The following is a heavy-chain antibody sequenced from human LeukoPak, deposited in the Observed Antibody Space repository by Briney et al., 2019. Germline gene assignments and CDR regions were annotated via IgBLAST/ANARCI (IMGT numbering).Heavy chain of an antibody. V-gene: IGHV3-23*01. Sequence: GGSLRLSWAASGFTFSSYAMSWVRQAPGKGLEWVSAISGSGGSTYYADSVKGRFTISRDNSKNTLYLQMNSLRAEDTAVYYCAKDLGIAVADHNFDYWGQGTLVTVSS. J-gene: IGHJ4*02. CDR2: ISGSGGST. CDR1: GFTFSSYA. CDR3: AKDLGIAVADHNFDY. D-gene: IGHD6-19*01.